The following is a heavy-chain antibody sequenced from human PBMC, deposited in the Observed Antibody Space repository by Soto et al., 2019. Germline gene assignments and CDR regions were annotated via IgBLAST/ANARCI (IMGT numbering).Heavy chain of an antibody. D-gene: IGHD3-3*01. CDR3: TTSYYDFWRGYSTWELDDY. Sequence: EVQLVESGGGLEKPGGSLRLSCAASGFNFSNAWMTWVRQAPGKGLEWVGRIKRRADGGTTDYAAPVTGRFTISRDDSQNTLYLQLDSLKTEDTAVYYCTTSYYDFWRGYSTWELDDYWGQGTLVTVSS. CDR1: GFNFSNAW. J-gene: IGHJ4*02. CDR2: IKRRADGGTT. V-gene: IGHV3-15*01.